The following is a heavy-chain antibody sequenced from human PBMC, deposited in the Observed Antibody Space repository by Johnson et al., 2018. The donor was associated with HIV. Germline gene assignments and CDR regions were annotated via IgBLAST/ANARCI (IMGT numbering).Heavy chain of an antibody. V-gene: IGHV3-11*04. CDR2: ISSSGSTI. CDR1: GFTFSDYY. J-gene: IGHJ3*02. Sequence: VQLVESGGGLVKPGGSLRLSCAASGFTFSDYYMSWIRQAPGKGLEWVSYISSSGSTIYYADSGKGRFTIARDNSKNTLYLQMNSLRAEATAVYYCARPQGTGDAVDIWGQGTMVTVSS. CDR3: ARPQGTGDAVDI. D-gene: IGHD1-1*01.